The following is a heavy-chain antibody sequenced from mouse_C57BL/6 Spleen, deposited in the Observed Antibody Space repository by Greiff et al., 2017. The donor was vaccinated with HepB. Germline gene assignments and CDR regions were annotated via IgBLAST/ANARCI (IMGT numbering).Heavy chain of an antibody. CDR3: ARSLNYFAFDY. CDR1: GYTFTSYT. J-gene: IGHJ2*01. CDR2: INPSSGYT. D-gene: IGHD1-1*01. V-gene: IGHV1-4*01. Sequence: VQLQQSGADLARPGASVKMSCKASGYTFTSYTMHWVKQRPGQGLEWIGYINPSSGYTKYNQKFKDKATLTADKSSSTAYMQLSSLTSEDSAVYYCARSLNYFAFDYWGQGTTLTVSS.